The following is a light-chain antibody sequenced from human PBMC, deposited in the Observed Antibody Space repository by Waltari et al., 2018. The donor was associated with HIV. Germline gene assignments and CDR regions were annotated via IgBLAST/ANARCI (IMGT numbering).Light chain of an antibody. CDR2: GAS. J-gene: IGKJ2*01. V-gene: IGKV3-20*01. Sequence: EIVLTQSPGTLSLSPGEGVTLSCRASQSVTSRCLAWYQQKPAQAPGLLIYGASTRATGSPDRFSGSGSGTDFTLTISRLEPEDVAVYYCQQYSRSPLTFGQGTKLEIK. CDR3: QQYSRSPLT. CDR1: QSVTSRC.